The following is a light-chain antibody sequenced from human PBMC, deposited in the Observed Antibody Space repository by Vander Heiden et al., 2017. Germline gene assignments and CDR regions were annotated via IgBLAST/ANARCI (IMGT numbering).Light chain of an antibody. V-gene: IGLV1-44*01. CDR3: ATWDGSLNAHV. CDR1: SPNIGSNP. J-gene: IGLJ1*01. CDR2: NDNQRPSGILSQSDD. Sequence: QSVLTQPPSASGTPGQRVTISCSGSSPNIGSNPVNWYQQFPETAPNLLIYNDNQRPSGILSQSDDQRPSGVPDRFSGSRSGTSASLAISGLQSGDEADYYGATWDGSLNAHVFGTGTTVTVL.